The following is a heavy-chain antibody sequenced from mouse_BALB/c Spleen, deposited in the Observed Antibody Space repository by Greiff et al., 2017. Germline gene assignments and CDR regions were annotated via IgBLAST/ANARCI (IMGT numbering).Heavy chain of an antibody. CDR3: ARDGNYGGHWYFDV. CDR1: GFSLTSYG. Sequence: VKLMESGPGLVAPSQSLSITCTVSGFSLTSYGVSWVRQPPGKGLEWLGVIWAGGSTNYNSALMSRLSISKDNSKSQVFLKMNSLQTDDTAMYYCARDGNYGGHWYFDVWGAGTTVTVSS. J-gene: IGHJ1*01. V-gene: IGHV2-9*02. CDR2: IWAGGST. D-gene: IGHD2-1*01.